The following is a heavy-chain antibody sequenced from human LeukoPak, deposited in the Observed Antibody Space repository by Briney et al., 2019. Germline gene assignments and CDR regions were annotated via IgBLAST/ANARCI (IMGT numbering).Heavy chain of an antibody. V-gene: IGHV4-4*07. J-gene: IGHJ3*02. CDR2: IYTSGST. CDR3: ARVKYRGYDSLGQDAFDI. D-gene: IGHD5-12*01. Sequence: PSETLSLTCTVSGDSISNYYWSWIRQPAGKGLEWIGRIYTSGSTNYNPSLKSRVTMSVDTSKNQFSLKLTSVTAADTAVYYCARVKYRGYDSLGQDAFDIWGQGTMVTVSS. CDR1: GDSISNYY.